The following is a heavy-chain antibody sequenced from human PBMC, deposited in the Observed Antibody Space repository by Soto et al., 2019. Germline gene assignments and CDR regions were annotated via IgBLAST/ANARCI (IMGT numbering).Heavy chain of an antibody. V-gene: IGHV6-1*01. D-gene: IGHD2-2*01. J-gene: IGHJ5*01. CDR1: GDSVSSNSAA. CDR3: VIERKYRLLSWYWFDS. Sequence: SQTLSLTCAISGDSVSSNSAAWNWIRQSPSRGLEWLGRTYYRSKWYNDYAVSVRSRITINPDTSKNQFSLQLNSVTPEDTAIYYCVIERKYRLLSWYWFDSWGQGALVTVSS. CDR2: TYYRSKWYN.